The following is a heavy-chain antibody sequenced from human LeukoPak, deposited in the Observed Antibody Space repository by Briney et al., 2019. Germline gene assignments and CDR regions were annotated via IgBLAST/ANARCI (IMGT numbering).Heavy chain of an antibody. CDR3: AKVKGGITMIVAFY. CDR1: GFTFSSYA. CDR2: ISGSGGST. J-gene: IGHJ4*02. Sequence: GGSLRLSCAASGFTFSSYAMSWVRQAPGKGLEWVSAISGSGGSTYYADSVKGRLTISRDNSKNTLYLQTNSLRAEDTAVYYCAKVKGGITMIVAFYWGQGTLVTVSS. V-gene: IGHV3-23*01. D-gene: IGHD3-22*01.